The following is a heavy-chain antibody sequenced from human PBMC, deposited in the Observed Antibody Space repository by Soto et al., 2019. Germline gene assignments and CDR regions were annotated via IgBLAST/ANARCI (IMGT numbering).Heavy chain of an antibody. CDR2: IYYSGST. V-gene: IGHV4-39*01. D-gene: IGHD3-22*01. J-gene: IGHJ4*02. CDR3: ARGVTYYYDSSGYYIDY. CDR1: GGPISSSSYY. Sequence: SETLSLTCTVSGGPISSSSYYWGWIRQPPGKGLEWIGSIYYSGSTYYNPSLKSRVTISVDTSKNQFSLKLSSVTAADTAVYYCARGVTYYYDSSGYYIDYWGQGTLVTVSS.